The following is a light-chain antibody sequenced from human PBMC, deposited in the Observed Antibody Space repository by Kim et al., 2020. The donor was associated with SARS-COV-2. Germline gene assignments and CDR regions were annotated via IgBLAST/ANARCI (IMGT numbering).Light chain of an antibody. V-gene: IGLV3-1*01. CDR1: KLGDKY. Sequence: VSPGQTASITCSGDKLGDKYACWYQQKPGQSPALVIYQDAKRPSGIPERFSGSNSGNTATLTISGTQPMDEADYYCQAWDSSTVVFGGGTQLTVL. CDR2: QDA. J-gene: IGLJ2*01. CDR3: QAWDSSTVV.